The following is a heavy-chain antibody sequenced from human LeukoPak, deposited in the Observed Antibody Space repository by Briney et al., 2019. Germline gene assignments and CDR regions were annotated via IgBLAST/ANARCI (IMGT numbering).Heavy chain of an antibody. J-gene: IGHJ4*02. CDR3: ARSSSGWYYY. Sequence: GGSLRLSCAASGFTFSNYAMHWVRQAPGKGLERVAVISYDGSNKDYADSVKGRFTISRDNSKNTLYLQMNSLRAEDTAVYYCARSSSGWYYYWGQGIMVTVSS. CDR1: GFTFSNYA. V-gene: IGHV3-30-3*01. D-gene: IGHD6-13*01. CDR2: ISYDGSNK.